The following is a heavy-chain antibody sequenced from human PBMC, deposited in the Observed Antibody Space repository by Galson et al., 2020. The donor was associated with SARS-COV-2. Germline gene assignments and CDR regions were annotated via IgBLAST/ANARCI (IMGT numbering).Heavy chain of an antibody. D-gene: IGHD6-19*01. CDR3: ARSRMLSSGWAGGNWFDP. J-gene: IGHJ5*02. V-gene: IGHV3-64*01. Sequence: TGGSLRLSCAASGFTFSSYAMHWVRQAPGKGLEYVSAISSNGGSTYYANSVKGRFTISRDNSKNTLYLQMGSLRAEDMAVYYCARSRMLSSGWAGGNWFDPWGQGTLVTVSS. CDR2: ISSNGGST. CDR1: GFTFSSYA.